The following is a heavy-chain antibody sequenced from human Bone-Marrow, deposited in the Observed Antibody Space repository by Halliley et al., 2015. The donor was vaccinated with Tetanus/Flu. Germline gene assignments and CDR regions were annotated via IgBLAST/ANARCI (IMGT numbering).Heavy chain of an antibody. CDR1: GDTFRNSA. CDR2: LSPIFGTP. Sequence: QLVQSGAEVKKPGSSVKISCKASGDTFRNSAISWVRQAPGQGLEWLGGLSPIFGTPNYGQRFQGRLTITADELTSTVYMELSSLRPDDRAVYYCAGDSSGTYYFWGQGTLVTVSS. CDR3: AGDSSGTYYF. V-gene: IGHV1-69*01. J-gene: IGHJ4*02. D-gene: IGHD1-26*01.